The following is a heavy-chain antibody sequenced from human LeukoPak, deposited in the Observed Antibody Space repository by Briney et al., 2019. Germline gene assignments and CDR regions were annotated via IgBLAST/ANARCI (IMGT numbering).Heavy chain of an antibody. CDR3: ARHPDN. CDR1: GFTFSTYA. CDR2: FSGHSHSA. V-gene: IGHV3-23*01. Sequence: GGSLRLSCAASGFTFSTYAMSWVRQAPGKGLEWVSAFSGHSHSAYYADSVTGRFTITRDNSKNMLYLQMNSLRAEDTAVYYCARHPDNWGQGTLVTVSS. J-gene: IGHJ4*02.